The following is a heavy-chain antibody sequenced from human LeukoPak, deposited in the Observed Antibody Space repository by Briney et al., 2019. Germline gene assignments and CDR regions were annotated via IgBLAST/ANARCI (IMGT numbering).Heavy chain of an antibody. V-gene: IGHV4-61*02. CDR3: ARENVDTAMVNYFDY. D-gene: IGHD5-18*01. CDR1: GGSISSSSYY. J-gene: IGHJ4*02. Sequence: SETLSLTCTVSGGSISSSSYYWSWIRQPAGKGLEWIGRIYTSGSTNYNPSLKSRVTISVDTSKNQFSLKLSSVTAADTAVYYCARENVDTAMVNYFDYWGQGTLVTVSS. CDR2: IYTSGST.